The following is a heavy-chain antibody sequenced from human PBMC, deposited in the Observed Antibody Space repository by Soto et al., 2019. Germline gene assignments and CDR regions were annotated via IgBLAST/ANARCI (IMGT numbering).Heavy chain of an antibody. J-gene: IGHJ5*02. V-gene: IGHV1-18*01. CDR3: AGVSYSGYWFVHSVAGPNWFDP. Sequence: ASVKVSCKASGYSFTNSGISWVRHAPGQGLEWMGGISAYNGDINYVKKSQGRGPMTTDTSTSTASMELRSLRSDDTAVYYCAGVSYSGYWFVHSVAGPNWFDPWGQGTLVTISS. D-gene: IGHD5-12*01. CDR2: ISAYNGDI. CDR1: GYSFTNSG.